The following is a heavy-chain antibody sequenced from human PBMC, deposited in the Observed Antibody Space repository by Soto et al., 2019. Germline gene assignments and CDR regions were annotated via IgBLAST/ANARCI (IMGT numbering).Heavy chain of an antibody. V-gene: IGHV1-69*13. CDR1: GGTFSSYA. CDR2: IIPIFGTA. D-gene: IGHD3-22*01. Sequence: SVKVSCKASGGTFSSYAISWVRQAPGQGLEWMGGIIPIFGTANYAQKFQGRVTITADESTSTAYMELSSLRSEDTAVYYCASRRYYYDSSGPSEYGMDVWGQGTTVTVSS. J-gene: IGHJ6*02. CDR3: ASRRYYYDSSGPSEYGMDV.